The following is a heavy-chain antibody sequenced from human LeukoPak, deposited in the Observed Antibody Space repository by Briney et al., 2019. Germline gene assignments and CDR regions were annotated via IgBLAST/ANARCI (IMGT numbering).Heavy chain of an antibody. J-gene: IGHJ3*02. Sequence: ASVKVSCKASGGTFGSYAISWVRQAPGQGLEWTGRIIPIFGTANYAQKFQGRVTITTDESTSTAYMELSSLRSEDTAVYYCARGSGSYYFAFDIWGQGTMVTVSS. CDR2: IIPIFGTA. V-gene: IGHV1-69*05. CDR3: ARGSGSYYFAFDI. CDR1: GGTFGSYA. D-gene: IGHD1-26*01.